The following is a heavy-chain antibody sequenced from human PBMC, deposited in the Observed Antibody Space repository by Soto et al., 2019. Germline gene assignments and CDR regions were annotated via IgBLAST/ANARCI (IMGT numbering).Heavy chain of an antibody. D-gene: IGHD4-17*01. J-gene: IGHJ5*02. V-gene: IGHV1-18*01. CDR3: ARSTMTTVTNYWFDP. CDR2: ISAYNGNT. Sequence: GXSVKVSCKASCYTFTSYGISWVRQAPGQGLEWMGWISAYNGNTNYAQKLQGRVAMTTDTSTSTAYMELRSLRSDDTAVYYCARSTMTTVTNYWFDPWGQGTLVTVSS. CDR1: CYTFTSYG.